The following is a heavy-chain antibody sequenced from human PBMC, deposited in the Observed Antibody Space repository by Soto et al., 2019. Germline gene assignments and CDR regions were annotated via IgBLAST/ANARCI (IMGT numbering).Heavy chain of an antibody. D-gene: IGHD1-26*01. Sequence: GGSLRLSCAASGFTFSSYSMNWVRQAPGKGLEWVSSISSSSSYIYYADSVKGRFTISRDNAKNSLYLQMNSLRAEDTAVYYCARDRTHSGSYYFKGSNWFDHWGQGTLVTVSS. J-gene: IGHJ5*02. CDR3: ARDRTHSGSYYFKGSNWFDH. CDR1: GFTFSSYS. V-gene: IGHV3-21*01. CDR2: ISSSSSYI.